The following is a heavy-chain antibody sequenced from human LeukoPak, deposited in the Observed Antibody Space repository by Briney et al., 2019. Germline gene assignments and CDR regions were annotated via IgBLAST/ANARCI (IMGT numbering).Heavy chain of an antibody. D-gene: IGHD5-18*01. V-gene: IGHV3-21*01. CDR1: GFTFSSYA. CDR2: ISSSSSYI. J-gene: IGHJ4*02. CDR3: ARVKIQLWSYDY. Sequence: PGGSLRLSCAAPGFTFSSYAMNWVRQAPGKGLEWVSSISSSSSYIYYADSVKGRFTISRDNAKNSLYLQMNSLRAEDTAVYYCARVKIQLWSYDYWGQGTLVTVSS.